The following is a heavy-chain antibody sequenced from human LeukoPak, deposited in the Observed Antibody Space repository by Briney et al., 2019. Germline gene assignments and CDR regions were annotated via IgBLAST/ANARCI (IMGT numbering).Heavy chain of an antibody. J-gene: IGHJ4*02. CDR2: IYYSGST. Sequence: PSETLSLTCTVSGGSISSSSYYWGWIRQPPGKGLEWIGSIYYSGSTYYSPSLKSRVTISVDTSKNQFSLKLSSVTAADTAVYYCARKMYYGSGSYRSFDYWGQGTLVTVSS. D-gene: IGHD3-10*01. CDR3: ARKMYYGSGSYRSFDY. V-gene: IGHV4-39*01. CDR1: GGSISSSSYY.